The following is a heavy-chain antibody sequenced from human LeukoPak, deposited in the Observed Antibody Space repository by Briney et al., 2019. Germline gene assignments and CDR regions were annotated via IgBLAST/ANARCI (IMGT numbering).Heavy chain of an antibody. D-gene: IGHD2-8*01. V-gene: IGHV4-61*02. Sequence: SETLSLTCTVSGGSISSGSYYWSWIRQPAWKGLDWIGRIYTTGSTNYNPSLKSRVTISVDTSKNQFSLKLSSVTAADTAVYYCAREYCTNGVCYRIAAPGYYFDYWGQGTLVTVSS. CDR1: GGSISSGSYY. J-gene: IGHJ4*02. CDR3: AREYCTNGVCYRIAAPGYYFDY. CDR2: IYTTGST.